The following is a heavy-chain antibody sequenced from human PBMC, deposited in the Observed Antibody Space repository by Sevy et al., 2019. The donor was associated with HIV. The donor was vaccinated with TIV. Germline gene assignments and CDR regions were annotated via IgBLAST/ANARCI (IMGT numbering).Heavy chain of an antibody. CDR1: GFTFSSYW. D-gene: IGHD3-22*01. J-gene: IGHJ4*02. V-gene: IGHV3-7*01. CDR2: IKQDGSEK. Sequence: GGSLRLSCAASGFTFSSYWMSWVRQAPGKGMEWVANIKQDGSEKYYVDSVKGRFTISRDNAKNSLYLQMNSLRAEDTAVYYCAREEGDYYDSSGQIDYWGQGTLVTVSS. CDR3: AREEGDYYDSSGQIDY.